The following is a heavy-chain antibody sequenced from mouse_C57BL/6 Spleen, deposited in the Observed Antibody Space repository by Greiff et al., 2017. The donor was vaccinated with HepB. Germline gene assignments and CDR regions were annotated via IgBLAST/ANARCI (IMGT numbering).Heavy chain of an antibody. CDR1: GFTFSSYG. J-gene: IGHJ3*01. CDR3: ARHGYDGAWFAY. V-gene: IGHV5-6*01. CDR2: ISSGGSYT. Sequence: EVQLQESGGDLVKPGGSLKLSCAASGFTFSSYGMSWVRQTPDKRLEWVATISSGGSYTYYPDSVKGRFTISRDNAKNTLYLQMSSLKSEDTAMDYCARHGYDGAWFAYWGQGTLVTVSA. D-gene: IGHD2-2*01.